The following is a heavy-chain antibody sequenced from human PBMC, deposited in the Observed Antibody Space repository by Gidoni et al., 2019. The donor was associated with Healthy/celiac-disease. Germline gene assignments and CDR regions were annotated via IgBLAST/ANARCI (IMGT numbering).Heavy chain of an antibody. CDR2: INPNSGGT. J-gene: IGHJ4*01. D-gene: IGHD3-3*01. CDR1: GYTFPGYY. Sequence: QVQLVQPGAEAKKPGASVKVSCKASGYTFPGYYMHWVRQAPGQGLEWLGWINPNSGGTNYAQKFQGRVTMTRDTSITTAYMELSRLRSDDTAVYYCAVEVVRGVVTLDYWGHGTLVTVSS. CDR3: AVEVVRGVVTLDY. V-gene: IGHV1-2*02.